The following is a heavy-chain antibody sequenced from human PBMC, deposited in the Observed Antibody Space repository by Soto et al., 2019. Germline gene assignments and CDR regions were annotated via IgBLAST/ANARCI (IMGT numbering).Heavy chain of an antibody. Sequence: QMQLVQSGPEVKKPGTSVKVSCKASGFTFTSSAMQWVRQARGQRLEWIGWIVVGSGNTNYAQKFQERVTMTRDTSTRTAYMELSSLRSEDTAVYYCAADSVMVRGVIASSYYYGMDVWGQGTTVTVSS. CDR3: AADSVMVRGVIASSYYYGMDV. CDR1: GFTFTSSA. D-gene: IGHD3-10*01. CDR2: IVVGSGNT. V-gene: IGHV1-58*02. J-gene: IGHJ6*02.